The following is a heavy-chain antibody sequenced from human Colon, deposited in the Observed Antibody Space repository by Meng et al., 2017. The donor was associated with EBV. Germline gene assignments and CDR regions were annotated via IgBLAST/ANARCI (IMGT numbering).Heavy chain of an antibody. CDR2: IYWDDDK. J-gene: IGHJ5*02. V-gene: IGHV2-5*02. D-gene: IGHD3-10*01. CDR1: GFSLTTSGVG. Sequence: QITFKESGXTLVKXXXTLTLTCXFSGFSLTTSGVGVGWTRQPPGKALEWLALIYWDDDKRYSPSLKSRLTISKDTSKSQVVLTMTNMDPVDTATYYCAHSPFMIRGVITWFDPWGQGTLVTVSS. CDR3: AHSPFMIRGVITWFDP.